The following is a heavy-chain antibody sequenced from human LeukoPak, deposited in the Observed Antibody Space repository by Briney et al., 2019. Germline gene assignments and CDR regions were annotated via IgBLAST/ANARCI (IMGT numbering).Heavy chain of an antibody. V-gene: IGHV3-7*03. Sequence: GGSLRLSCAASGFMFSSNWMSWVRLAPGKGLEWVANIREDGTETYYVDSVKGRFTISRDNAKNSLYLQMNSLRVEDTAVYYCAKEGRSLQTYWGQGTLVTVSS. CDR2: IREDGTET. D-gene: IGHD5-24*01. J-gene: IGHJ4*02. CDR1: GFMFSSNW. CDR3: AKEGRSLQTY.